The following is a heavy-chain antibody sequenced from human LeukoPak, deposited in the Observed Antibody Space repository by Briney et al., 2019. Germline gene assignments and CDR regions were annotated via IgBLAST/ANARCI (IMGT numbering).Heavy chain of an antibody. V-gene: IGHV4-34*01. J-gene: IGHJ5*02. CDR2: INHSGST. CDR3: ARDRQLENWFDP. D-gene: IGHD6-13*01. CDR1: GGSFSGYY. Sequence: SETLSLTCAVYGGSFSGYYWSWIRQPPGKGLEWIGEINHSGSTNYNPSLKSRVTISVDTSKNQFSLKLSSVTAADTAVYYCARDRQLENWFDPWGQGTLVTVSS.